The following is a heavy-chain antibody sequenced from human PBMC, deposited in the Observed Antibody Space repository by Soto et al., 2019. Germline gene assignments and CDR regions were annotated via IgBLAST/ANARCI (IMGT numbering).Heavy chain of an antibody. D-gene: IGHD6-13*01. V-gene: IGHV4-34*01. J-gene: IGHJ5*02. CDR3: ARGSSWYVGHWFDP. Sequence: SETLSLTCAVYGGSFSGYYWSWIRQPPGKGLEWIGEINHSGSTNYNPSLKSRVTISVDTSKNQFSLKLSSVTAADTAVYYCARGSSWYVGHWFDPWGQGTLVTVSS. CDR1: GGSFSGYY. CDR2: INHSGST.